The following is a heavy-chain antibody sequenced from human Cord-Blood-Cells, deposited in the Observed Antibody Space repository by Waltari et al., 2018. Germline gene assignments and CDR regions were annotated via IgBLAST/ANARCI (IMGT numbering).Heavy chain of an antibody. J-gene: IGHJ4*02. Sequence: QVQLVQSGAEVKKPGASVKVSCKAYGYTFTGYYMHCVRQAPGQGLEWMGWINPNSGGTNYAQKFQGRVTTTRDTSISTAYMELSRLRSDDTAVYYCARDLYSSSWEADYWGQGTLVTVSS. CDR2: INPNSGGT. CDR1: GYTFTGYY. CDR3: ARDLYSSSWEADY. D-gene: IGHD6-13*01. V-gene: IGHV1-2*02.